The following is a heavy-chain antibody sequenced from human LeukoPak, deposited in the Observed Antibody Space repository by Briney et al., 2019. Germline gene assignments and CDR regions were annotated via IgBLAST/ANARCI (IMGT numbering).Heavy chain of an antibody. Sequence: SVKVSCKASGGTFRSYAISWVRQAPGQGLECMGGIIPIFGTANYAQKFQGRVTITADESTSTAYMELSSLRSEDTAVYYCARYCSGGSCYATGGYYYGMDVWGQGTTVTVSS. CDR1: GGTFRSYA. V-gene: IGHV1-69*13. CDR3: ARYCSGGSCYATGGYYYGMDV. D-gene: IGHD2-15*01. CDR2: IIPIFGTA. J-gene: IGHJ6*02.